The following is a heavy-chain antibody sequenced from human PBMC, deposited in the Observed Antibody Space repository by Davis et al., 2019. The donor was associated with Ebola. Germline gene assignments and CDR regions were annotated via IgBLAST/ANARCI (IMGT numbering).Heavy chain of an antibody. J-gene: IGHJ6*02. CDR1: GFTFSSYW. CDR2: IKQDGSEK. D-gene: IGHD3-9*01. V-gene: IGHV3-7*01. Sequence: GESLKISCAASGFTFSSYWMSWVRPAPGKGLEWVANIKQDGSEKYYVDSVKGRFTISRDNAKNSLYLQMNSLRAEDTAVYYCARPRYFDWLSDLYYYGMDVWGQGTTVTVSS. CDR3: ARPRYFDWLSDLYYYGMDV.